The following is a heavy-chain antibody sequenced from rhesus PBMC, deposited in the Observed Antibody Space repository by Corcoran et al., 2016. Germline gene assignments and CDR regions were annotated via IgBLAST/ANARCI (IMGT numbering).Heavy chain of an antibody. CDR2: IRGSSGST. V-gene: IGHV4-165*01. D-gene: IGHD4-23*01. CDR1: GGSFSGYS. Sequence: QVQLQESGPGLVKPSETLSLTCAVSGGSFSGYSWGWIRQPPGNGLVWIGYIRGSSGSTYYNPSLKSRVTISTDTSKNQFSLKLSSVTAADTAVYYCARGGWSNLSPQQFWGQGALVTVSS. CDR3: ARGGWSNLSPQQF. J-gene: IGHJ1*01.